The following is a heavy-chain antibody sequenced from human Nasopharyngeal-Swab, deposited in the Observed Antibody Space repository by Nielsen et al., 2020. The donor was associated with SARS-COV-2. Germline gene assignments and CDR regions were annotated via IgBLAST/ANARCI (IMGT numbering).Heavy chain of an antibody. CDR3: ARAVVWVGAAPSAAWGYFDY. CDR2: IYYSGST. V-gene: IGHV4-30-4*01. D-gene: IGHD2-15*01. J-gene: IGHJ4*02. Sequence: RQAPGKGLEWIGYIYYSGSTYYNPSLKSRVTISVDTSKNQFSLKLSSVTAAGTAVYYCARAVVWVGAAPSAAWGYFDYWGQGTLVTVSS.